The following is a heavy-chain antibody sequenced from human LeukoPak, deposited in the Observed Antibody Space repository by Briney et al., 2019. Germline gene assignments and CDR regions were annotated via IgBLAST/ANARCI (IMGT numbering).Heavy chain of an antibody. CDR3: ARDYSYCSSTSCYDSDFGY. V-gene: IGHV1-69*06. CDR1: GGIFSSYA. D-gene: IGHD2-2*01. CDR2: IIPIFGTA. Sequence: ASVKVSCKASGGIFSSYAISWVRQAPGQGLEWMGGIIPIFGTANYAQKFQGRVTVTADKSTSTAYMELSSLRSEDTAVYYCARDYSYCSSTSCYDSDFGYWGQGTLVTVSS. J-gene: IGHJ4*02.